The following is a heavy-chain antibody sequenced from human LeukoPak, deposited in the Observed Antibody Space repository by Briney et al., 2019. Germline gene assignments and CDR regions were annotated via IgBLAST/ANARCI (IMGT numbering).Heavy chain of an antibody. CDR2: INPSGAST. CDR1: GYTFTSYY. D-gene: IGHD3-22*01. Sequence: ASVKVSCKASGYTFTSYYMHWVRQAPGQGLEWMGIINPSGASTSYAQKFQGRVTMTRDMSTSTVYMELSSLRSEDTAVYYCARDGHRMYYYGSSDYRFDYWGQGTLVTVSS. V-gene: IGHV1-46*01. J-gene: IGHJ4*02. CDR3: ARDGHRMYYYGSSDYRFDY.